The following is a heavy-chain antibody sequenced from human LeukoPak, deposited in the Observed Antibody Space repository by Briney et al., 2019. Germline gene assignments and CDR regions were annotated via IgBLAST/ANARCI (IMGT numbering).Heavy chain of an antibody. CDR3: ARPVYCSSTTCSGGGFDS. Sequence: SETLSLTCAVYGGSLSGYYWSWIRQPPGKGVEWIGEIDQRGNTNYDPSLKSRVTISVDTSRNQFSLKLSPVTAAETAVCRCARPVYCSSTTCSGGGFDSWGQGTLATVSS. CDR1: GGSLSGYY. V-gene: IGHV4-34*01. CDR2: IDQRGNT. J-gene: IGHJ4*02. D-gene: IGHD2-2*01.